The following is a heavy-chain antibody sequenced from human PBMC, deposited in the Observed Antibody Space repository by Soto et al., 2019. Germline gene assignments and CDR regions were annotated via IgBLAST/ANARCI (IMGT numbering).Heavy chain of an antibody. Sequence: QVQLQQWGAGLLKPSETLSLTCAVYGGSFSGYYWTWIRQPPGTGLEWLGEINHSGSTNYNPSLKSQVAISVDTSKNQFSLKLTSVTAADTAVYYCARDKITGLFDYWGQGTLVTVSS. CDR1: GGSFSGYY. J-gene: IGHJ4*02. CDR2: INHSGST. CDR3: ARDKITGLFDY. D-gene: IGHD2-8*02. V-gene: IGHV4-34*01.